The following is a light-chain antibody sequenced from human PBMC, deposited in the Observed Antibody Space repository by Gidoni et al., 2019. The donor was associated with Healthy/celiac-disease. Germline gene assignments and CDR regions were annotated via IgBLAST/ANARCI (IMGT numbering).Light chain of an antibody. V-gene: IGKV3-20*01. J-gene: IGKJ1*01. CDR2: GAS. Sequence: DIVLTQSPGTLSLSPGERATLSCRASQSVSSSYLAWYQQKPGQAPRLLIYGASSRATGIPDRFSGSGYGTDFTLTISRLEPEDFAVYYCQQYGSSPRTFGQXTKVEIK. CDR1: QSVSSSY. CDR3: QQYGSSPRT.